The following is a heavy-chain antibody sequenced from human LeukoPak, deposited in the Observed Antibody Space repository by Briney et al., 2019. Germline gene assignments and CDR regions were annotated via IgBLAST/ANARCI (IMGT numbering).Heavy chain of an antibody. J-gene: IGHJ6*03. Sequence: GRSLRLSCAASGFTFSSYGMHWVRQAPGKGLEWVAVISYDGSNKYYADSVKGRFTISRDNSKNTLYLQMNSLRAEDTAVYYCAREESRGDYYYMDVWGKGTTVTVSS. D-gene: IGHD2/OR15-2a*01. CDR2: ISYDGSNK. CDR1: GFTFSSYG. CDR3: AREESRGDYYYMDV. V-gene: IGHV3-30*03.